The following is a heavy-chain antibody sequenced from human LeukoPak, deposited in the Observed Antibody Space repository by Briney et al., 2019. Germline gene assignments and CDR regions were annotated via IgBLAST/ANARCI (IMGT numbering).Heavy chain of an antibody. Sequence: GESLKISCKGSGYSFTTYWIGWVRQMPGKGLEWMGIIYPGDSDTRYSPSFQGQVSISADKSINTAYLQWSSLKASDTAIYYCARSSSWYYFDSWGQGTLVTVSS. CDR1: GYSFTTYW. CDR3: ARSSSWYYFDS. J-gene: IGHJ4*02. CDR2: IYPGDSDT. D-gene: IGHD6-13*01. V-gene: IGHV5-51*01.